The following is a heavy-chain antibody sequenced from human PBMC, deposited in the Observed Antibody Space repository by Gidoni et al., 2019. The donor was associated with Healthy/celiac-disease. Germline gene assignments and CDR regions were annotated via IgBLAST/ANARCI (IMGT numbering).Heavy chain of an antibody. CDR3: ARVARIAAASYYFDY. J-gene: IGHJ4*02. V-gene: IGHV4-61*02. CDR2: IYTSGST. D-gene: IGHD6-13*01. CDR1: GGSISSGSYY. Sequence: QVQLQESGPGLVKPSQTLSLTCTVSGGSISSGSYYWSWIRQPAGKGLEWIGRIYTSGSTNYNPSLKSRVTISVDTSKNQFSLKLSSVTAADTAVYYCARVARIAAASYYFDYWGQGTLVTVSS.